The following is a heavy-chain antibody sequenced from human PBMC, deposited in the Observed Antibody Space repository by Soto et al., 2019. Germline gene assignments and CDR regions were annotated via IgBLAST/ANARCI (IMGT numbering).Heavy chain of an antibody. J-gene: IGHJ6*02. V-gene: IGHV1-69*12. CDR3: ARDKDRLQLGGNYYYILDV. CDR2: IMPVFPTP. D-gene: IGHD1-1*01. CDR1: GGTFSTSA. Sequence: QVQLVQSGAEVKKPGSSVKVSCKASGGTFSTSAISWVRQAPGQGLEWVGGIMPVFPTPDYAQNFQGRVSITADESTTTAYLELTSLRADDTAVYYCARDKDRLQLGGNYYYILDVWGQGTAITVSS.